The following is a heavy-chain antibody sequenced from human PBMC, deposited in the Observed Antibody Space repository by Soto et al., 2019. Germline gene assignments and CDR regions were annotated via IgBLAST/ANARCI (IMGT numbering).Heavy chain of an antibody. V-gene: IGHV1-2*04. CDR2: INPNSGGT. CDR3: ARLPTFYCSSASCLNYGMDV. CDR1: GYTFTGYY. J-gene: IGHJ6*02. Sequence: ASVKVSCKASGYTFTGYYMHWVRQAPGQGLEWMGWINPNSGGTNYAQKFQGWVTMTRDTSISTAYMELSRLRSDDTAVYYCARLPTFYCSSASCLNYGMDVWGQGTTVTVSS. D-gene: IGHD2-2*01.